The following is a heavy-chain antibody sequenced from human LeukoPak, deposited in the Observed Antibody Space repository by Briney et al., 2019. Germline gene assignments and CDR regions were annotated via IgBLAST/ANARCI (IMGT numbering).Heavy chain of an antibody. CDR2: IYHSGSA. V-gene: IGHV4-39*07. CDR1: GGSISSSSHY. Sequence: SSETLSLTCTVSGGSISSSSHYWAWIRQPPGKGLEWIGSIYHSGSAYYIPSLKSRVTISLDMSKNQFSLKLTSVTAADTAVYYCARSLATYTYGYYLVEHWGQGTLVTVSS. J-gene: IGHJ4*02. D-gene: IGHD5-18*01. CDR3: ARSLATYTYGYYLVEH.